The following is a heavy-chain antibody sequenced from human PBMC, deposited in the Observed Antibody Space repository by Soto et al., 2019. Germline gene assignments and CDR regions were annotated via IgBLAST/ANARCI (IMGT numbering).Heavy chain of an antibody. CDR1: GFTFSSYG. V-gene: IGHV3-30*18. Sequence: RLSCAASGFTFSSYGMHWVRQAPGKGLEWVAVISYDGSNKYYADSVKGRFTISRDNSKNTLYLQMNSLRAEDTAVYYCAKETQDIVVVVAAIALDPWGQGTLVTVSS. J-gene: IGHJ5*02. D-gene: IGHD2-15*01. CDR3: AKETQDIVVVVAAIALDP. CDR2: ISYDGSNK.